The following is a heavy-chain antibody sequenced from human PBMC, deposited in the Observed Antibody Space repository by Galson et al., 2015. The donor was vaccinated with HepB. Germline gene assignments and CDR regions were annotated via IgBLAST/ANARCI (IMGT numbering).Heavy chain of an antibody. CDR3: AKDGGQSMRIKDAFDI. D-gene: IGHD2-15*01. Sequence: SLRLSCAASGFTFSSYAMSWVRQAPGKGLEWVSAISGSGGSTYYADSVKGRFTISRDNSKNTLYLQMNSLRAEDTAVYYCAKDGGQSMRIKDAFDIWGQGTMVTVSS. CDR2: ISGSGGST. V-gene: IGHV3-23*01. CDR1: GFTFSSYA. J-gene: IGHJ3*02.